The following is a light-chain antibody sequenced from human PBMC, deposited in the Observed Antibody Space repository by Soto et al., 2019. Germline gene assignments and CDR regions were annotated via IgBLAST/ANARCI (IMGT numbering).Light chain of an antibody. CDR1: QDVKNY. CDR2: DAS. V-gene: IGKV1-33*01. J-gene: IGKJ4*01. CDR3: QQYENLPLT. Sequence: DMQMTQSPSSLSASVGDRVTITCQSSQDVKNYLNWYHQKPGKAPKLLIYDASNLERGVPSRFSGSGTRTEYTFTISSLQAEDNGTYYCQQYENLPLTFGRGTK.